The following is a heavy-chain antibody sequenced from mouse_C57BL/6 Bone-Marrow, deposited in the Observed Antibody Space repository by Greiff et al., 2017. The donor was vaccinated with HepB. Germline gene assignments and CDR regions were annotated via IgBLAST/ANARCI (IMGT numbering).Heavy chain of an antibody. CDR1: GFNIKDYY. Sequence: EVKLQESGAELVKPGASVKLSCTASGFNIKDYYMHWVKQRTEQGLEWIGRIDPEDGETKYAQKFQGKATITADTSSNTAYLQLSSLTSEDTAVYYCASRSRVVAPYYAMGCWGKGTSVTVSS. V-gene: IGHV14-2*01. CDR3: ASRSRVVAPYYAMGC. CDR2: IDPEDGET. J-gene: IGHJ4*01. D-gene: IGHD1-1*02.